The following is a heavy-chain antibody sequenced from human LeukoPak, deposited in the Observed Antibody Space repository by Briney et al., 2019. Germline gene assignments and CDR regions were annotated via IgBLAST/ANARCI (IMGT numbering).Heavy chain of an antibody. Sequence: GASVKVSCKASGYTFTSYGISWVRQAPGQGLEWMGWISAYNGNTNYAQKLQGRVTMTTDTSTSTAYMELRSLRSDDTAVYYCARVNIVATNSYYYYYGMDVWGQGTTVTVSS. CDR1: GYTFTSYG. J-gene: IGHJ6*02. D-gene: IGHD5-12*01. CDR2: ISAYNGNT. V-gene: IGHV1-18*01. CDR3: ARVNIVATNSYYYYYGMDV.